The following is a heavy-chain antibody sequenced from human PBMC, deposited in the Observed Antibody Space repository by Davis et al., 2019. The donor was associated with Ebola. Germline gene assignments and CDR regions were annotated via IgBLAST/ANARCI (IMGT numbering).Heavy chain of an antibody. CDR1: GGSFRGYY. J-gene: IGHJ6*02. D-gene: IGHD3-22*01. Sequence: SQTLSLTCAVYGGSFRGYYWSWIRQPPGKGLEWIGEINHSGSTNYNPSLKSRVTISVDTPKNQFSLKLSSVTAADTAVYYYAKAGYYYDSSGYYSLMDVWGQGTTVTVSS. CDR3: AKAGYYYDSSGYYSLMDV. CDR2: INHSGST. V-gene: IGHV4-34*01.